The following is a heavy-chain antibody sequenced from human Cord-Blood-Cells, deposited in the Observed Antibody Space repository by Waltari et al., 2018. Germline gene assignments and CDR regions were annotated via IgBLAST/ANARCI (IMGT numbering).Heavy chain of an antibody. J-gene: IGHJ4*02. CDR1: GYTITELS. CDR2: LDPEDGET. D-gene: IGHD1-7*01. Sequence: QVPLVQSGAEVKKPGASVKVSCKVSGYTITELSMHWVRQAPGKGLEWMGGLDPEDGETIYAQKFQGRVTMTEDTSTDTAYMELSSLRSEDTAVYYCATSEGRELALDYWGQGTLVTVSS. V-gene: IGHV1-24*01. CDR3: ATSEGRELALDY.